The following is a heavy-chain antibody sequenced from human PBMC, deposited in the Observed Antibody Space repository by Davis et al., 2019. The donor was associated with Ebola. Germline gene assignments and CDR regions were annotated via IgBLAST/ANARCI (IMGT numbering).Heavy chain of an antibody. J-gene: IGHJ6*02. Sequence: MPSETLSLTCTVSGAPISSPYWSWIRQPPGKALEWIGDIPYSGSANYNASLKSRVTISRDTSKNQFSLKLNSVTAADTAVYYCAREGRPEGSSLTFYFYYGMDVWGQGTTVTVSS. CDR1: GAPISSPY. CDR3: AREGRPEGSSLTFYFYYGMDV. V-gene: IGHV4-59*11. D-gene: IGHD4/OR15-4a*01. CDR2: IPYSGSA.